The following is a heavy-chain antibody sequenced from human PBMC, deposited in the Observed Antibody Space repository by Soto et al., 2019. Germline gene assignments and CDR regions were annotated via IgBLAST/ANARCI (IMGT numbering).Heavy chain of an antibody. CDR1: GFTFSDYY. J-gene: IGHJ4*02. CDR2: ISSSSSYT. Sequence: GGSLRLSCAASGFTFSDYYMSWIRQAPGKGLEWVSYISSSSSYTNYADSVKGRFTISRDNAKNSLYLQMNSLRAEDTAVYYCASTVAAAGTYQRTVDYWGQGTLVTVSS. D-gene: IGHD6-13*01. V-gene: IGHV3-11*06. CDR3: ASTVAAAGTYQRTVDY.